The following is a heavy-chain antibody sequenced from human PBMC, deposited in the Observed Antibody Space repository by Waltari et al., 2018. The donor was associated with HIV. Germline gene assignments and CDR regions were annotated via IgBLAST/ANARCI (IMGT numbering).Heavy chain of an antibody. Sequence: QVQLQQWGAGLLKPPETLYLTRAVSGGSFSGYYWTCITQPPGTGMGWFGEINHSGSTNYNPSLKSRVTISVDASKNQFSLKLSSVTAADTAVYYCATGHYGGSGSYYNFPYYDYYYGMDVWGQGTTVTVSS. CDR2: INHSGST. D-gene: IGHD3-10*01. CDR3: ATGHYGGSGSYYNFPYYDYYYGMDV. V-gene: IGHV4-34*01. J-gene: IGHJ6*02. CDR1: GGSFSGYY.